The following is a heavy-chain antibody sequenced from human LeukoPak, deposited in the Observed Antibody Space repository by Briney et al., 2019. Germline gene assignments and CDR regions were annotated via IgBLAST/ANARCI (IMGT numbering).Heavy chain of an antibody. V-gene: IGHV3-23*01. CDR3: AKELSTGSGGACGGACYWARPFDY. Sequence: GGSLRLSCSTSGFTFHTYAMSWVRQTPGKGLEWVSAIGGNGGTAFYADSVTGRFTISRDNSKSALYLQMNSLRAEDTAVYYCAKELSTGSGGACGGACYWARPFDYWGQGSLVTVSS. CDR1: GFTFHTYA. CDR2: IGGNGGTA. D-gene: IGHD2-21*02. J-gene: IGHJ4*02.